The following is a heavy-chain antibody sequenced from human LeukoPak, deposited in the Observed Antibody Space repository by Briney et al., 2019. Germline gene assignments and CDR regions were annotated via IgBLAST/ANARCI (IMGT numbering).Heavy chain of an antibody. CDR2: MKYDGSEK. CDR3: ARDIAAAGLFFDY. J-gene: IGHJ4*02. CDR1: GFTFSSYW. D-gene: IGHD6-13*01. Sequence: GGSLRLSCAASGFTFSSYWISWVRQAPGKGLEWVANMKYDGSEKDYVGSVKGRFTISRDNAKNSLYLQMNSLRAEDTAVYYCARDIAAAGLFFDYWGQGTLVTVSS. V-gene: IGHV3-7*01.